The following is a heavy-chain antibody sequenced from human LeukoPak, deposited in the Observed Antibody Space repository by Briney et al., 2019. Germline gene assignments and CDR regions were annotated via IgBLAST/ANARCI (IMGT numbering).Heavy chain of an antibody. J-gene: IGHJ4*02. CDR2: IIPIFGTA. V-gene: IGHV1-69*05. CDR1: GGTFSSYA. CDR3: ARGEAPEDK. Sequence: SVKVSCKASGGTFSSYAISWVRQAPGQGLEWMGGIIPIFGTANYAQKLQGRVTMTTDTSTSTAYMQLSRLKSDDTAIYYCARGEAPEDKWGQGTLVTVSS.